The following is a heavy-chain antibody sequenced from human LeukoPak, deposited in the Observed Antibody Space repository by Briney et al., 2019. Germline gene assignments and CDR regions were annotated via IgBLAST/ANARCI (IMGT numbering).Heavy chain of an antibody. CDR3: ARAYCSGGSCPYWYFDL. D-gene: IGHD2-15*01. Sequence: GGSLRLSCAASGFNFTMYWMHWVRQAPEKGLVWVSRINNDGSTTSHADSVKGRFTISRDNAKNTLYLQMNSLRAEDAAVYYCARAYCSGGSCPYWYFDLWGRGTLVTVSS. CDR1: GFNFTMYW. J-gene: IGHJ2*01. CDR2: INNDGSTT. V-gene: IGHV3-74*01.